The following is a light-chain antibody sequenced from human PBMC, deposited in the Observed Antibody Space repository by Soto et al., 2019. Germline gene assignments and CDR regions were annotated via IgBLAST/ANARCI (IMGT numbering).Light chain of an antibody. CDR1: QTISNTF. J-gene: IGKJ4*01. Sequence: EIVLTQSPGTPSLSPGERATLSCRASQTISNTFLAWYQQRPGQAPRLLIYGASGRAAGIPDRFSGSGSGTDFTLSISRLEPEDFAVYYCQQYGVSPTFGGGTKVEIK. CDR3: QQYGVSPT. V-gene: IGKV3-20*01. CDR2: GAS.